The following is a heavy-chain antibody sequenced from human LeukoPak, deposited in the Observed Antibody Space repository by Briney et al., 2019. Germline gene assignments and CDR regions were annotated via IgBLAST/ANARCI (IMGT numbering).Heavy chain of an antibody. J-gene: IGHJ5*02. Sequence: GGSLRLSCAASGFTFSSYAMHWVRQAPGKGLEWVAVIWHDGSDKYYIDSVKGRFTISRDNSKNTLYLQMNSLRAEDTAVYYCAKDMGDTALQNFFDPWGPGTLVTVSS. CDR3: AKDMGDTALQNFFDP. D-gene: IGHD2-21*01. V-gene: IGHV3-33*06. CDR2: IWHDGSDK. CDR1: GFTFSSYA.